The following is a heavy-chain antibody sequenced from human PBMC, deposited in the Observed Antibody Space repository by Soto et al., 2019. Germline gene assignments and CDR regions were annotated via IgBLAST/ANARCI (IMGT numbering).Heavy chain of an antibody. J-gene: IGHJ6*02. CDR2: IWYDGSNK. CDR3: ARDRGNSRGWWGYYYYYYGMDV. Sequence: SCKASGYTFTSYGISWVRQAPGKGLEWVAVIWYDGSNKYYADSVKGRFTISRDNSKNTLYLQMNSLRAEDTAVYYCARDRGNSRGWWGYYYYYYGMDVWGQGTTVTVSS. D-gene: IGHD6-19*01. V-gene: IGHV3-33*01. CDR1: GYTFTSYG.